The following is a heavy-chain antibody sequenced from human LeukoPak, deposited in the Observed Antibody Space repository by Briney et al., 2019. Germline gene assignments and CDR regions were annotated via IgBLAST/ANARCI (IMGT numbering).Heavy chain of an antibody. D-gene: IGHD3-16*01. V-gene: IGHV3-66*01. CDR2: IYSGGST. Sequence: GGSLTLFCAASGIPDSSRYMIWVRQAPGKGLEWVSFIYSGGSTHLADSVQGRFTISRDNSKNTLYLQMQRLRAQDTAVYFCATDQAATVGAFGAWGQGTLVTVSS. J-gene: IGHJ5*02. CDR1: GIPDSSRY. CDR3: ATDQAATVGAFGA.